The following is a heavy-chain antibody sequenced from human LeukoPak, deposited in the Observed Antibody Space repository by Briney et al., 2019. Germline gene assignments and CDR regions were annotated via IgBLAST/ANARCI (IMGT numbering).Heavy chain of an antibody. CDR2: VYYSGST. CDR3: AIVLQSDAFDI. Sequence: SQTLSLTCSVSGGSFSSGDSYWSWIRQPPGKGLEPIGFVYYSGSTNYNPSLKGRVTISLDTSKNQFSLKLSSVTAADTAVYYCAIVLQSDAFDIWGQGTMVTVSS. D-gene: IGHD1-26*01. CDR1: GGSFSSGDSY. V-gene: IGHV4-61*08. J-gene: IGHJ3*02.